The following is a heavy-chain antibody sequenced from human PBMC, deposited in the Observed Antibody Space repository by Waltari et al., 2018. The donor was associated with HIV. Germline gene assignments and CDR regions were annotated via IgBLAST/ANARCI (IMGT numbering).Heavy chain of an antibody. Sequence: QAQLVQSGAEVKKPESSVKVSCKASGGTFGSYTITWVRQAPGPGPEWMGGIIPMFGTVTYAQKFQGRVTMTADKSTSTVYLELSSLRSEDTAVYYCARGGCSGGTCYSKSFDLWGHGTMVTVSS. D-gene: IGHD2-15*01. V-gene: IGHV1-69*06. J-gene: IGHJ3*01. CDR3: ARGGCSGGTCYSKSFDL. CDR2: IIPMFGTV. CDR1: GGTFGSYT.